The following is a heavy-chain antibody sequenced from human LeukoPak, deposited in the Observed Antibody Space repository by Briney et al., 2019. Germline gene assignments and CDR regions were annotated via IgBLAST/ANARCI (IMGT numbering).Heavy chain of an antibody. Sequence: GASVKVSCKASGYTFTGYYMHWVRQAPGQGLEWMGWINPNSGGTNYAQKFQGRVTMTRDTSFSSAYMELSRLRSDDTAVYYCARESGSYISAREYYFHYWGQGTLVTVSS. J-gene: IGHJ4*02. D-gene: IGHD1-26*01. CDR3: ARESGSYISAREYYFHY. CDR1: GYTFTGYY. V-gene: IGHV1-2*02. CDR2: INPNSGGT.